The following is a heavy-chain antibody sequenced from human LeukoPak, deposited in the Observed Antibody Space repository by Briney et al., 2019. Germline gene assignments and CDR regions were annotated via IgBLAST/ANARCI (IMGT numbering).Heavy chain of an antibody. D-gene: IGHD3-22*01. CDR1: GYSFTSYW. CDR2: IYPGDSDT. CDR3: ARLRVVVIKPRDFDY. V-gene: IGHV5-51*01. J-gene: IGHJ4*02. Sequence: GESLKISCKGSGYSFTSYWIGWVRQMPGKGLEWMGIIYPGDSDTRYSPSFQGQVTISADKSISTAYLQWSSLKASDTAMYYCARLRVVVIKPRDFDYWGQGTLVTVSS.